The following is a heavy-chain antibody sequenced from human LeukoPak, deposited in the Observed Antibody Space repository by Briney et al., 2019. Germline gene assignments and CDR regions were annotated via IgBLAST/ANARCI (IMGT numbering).Heavy chain of an antibody. CDR2: IRYDGSNK. CDR1: GFTFSSYG. CDR3: ATYYGSGSYGFDP. Sequence: PGGSLRLSCAASGFTFSSYGMHWVRQAPGKGLEWVAFIRYDGSNKYYADSVKGRFTISRDNSKNTLYLQMNSLRAEDTAVYYCATYYGSGSYGFDPWGQGTLVTVSS. D-gene: IGHD3-10*01. J-gene: IGHJ5*02. V-gene: IGHV3-30*02.